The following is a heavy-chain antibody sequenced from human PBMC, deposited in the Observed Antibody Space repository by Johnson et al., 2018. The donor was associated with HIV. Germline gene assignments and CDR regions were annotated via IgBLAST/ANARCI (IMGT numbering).Heavy chain of an antibody. CDR3: AREMVAAKDAFDI. J-gene: IGHJ3*02. V-gene: IGHV3-23*04. CDR1: GFTFGDYA. D-gene: IGHD2-15*01. CDR2: ISGSGGST. Sequence: VQLVEFGGGLVQPGRSLRLFCTASGFTFGDYAMSWFRQAPGKGLEWVSAISGSGGSTYYADSVKGRFTISRDNSKNTLYLQMNSLRAEDTAVYYCAREMVAAKDAFDIWGQGTMVTVSS.